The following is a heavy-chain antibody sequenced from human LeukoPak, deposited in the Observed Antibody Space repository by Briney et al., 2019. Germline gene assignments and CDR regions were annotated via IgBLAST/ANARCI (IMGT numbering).Heavy chain of an antibody. V-gene: IGHV1-2*02. D-gene: IGHD3-10*01. CDR1: GYTFTGYY. CDR3: ARDIDGSGSYYDY. CDR2: INPNSGGT. J-gene: IGHJ4*02. Sequence: ASVRVSCMASGYTFTGYYMHRVRQAPGQGLEWMGWINPNSGGTNYAQKFQGRVTMTRDTSISTAYMELSRLRSDDTAVYYCARDIDGSGSYYDYWGQGTLVTVSS.